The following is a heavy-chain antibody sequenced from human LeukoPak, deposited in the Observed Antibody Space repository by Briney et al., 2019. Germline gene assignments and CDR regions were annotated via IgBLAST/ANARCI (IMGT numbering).Heavy chain of an antibody. CDR1: GGSISSYY. J-gene: IGHJ2*01. Sequence: PSKTLSLTCTVSGGSISSYYWSWIRQPPGKGLEWIGYIYYSGSTNYNPSLKSRVTISVDTSKNQFSLKLSSVTAADTAVYYCARDSGFPGYFDLWGRGTLVTVSS. CDR3: ARDSGFPGYFDL. V-gene: IGHV4-59*01. D-gene: IGHD6-25*01. CDR2: IYYSGST.